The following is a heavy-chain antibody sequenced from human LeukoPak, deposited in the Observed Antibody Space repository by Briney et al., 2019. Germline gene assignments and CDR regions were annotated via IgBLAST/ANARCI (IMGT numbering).Heavy chain of an antibody. J-gene: IGHJ4*02. D-gene: IGHD6-6*01. CDR1: SGSISSYY. CDR2: IYTSGST. V-gene: IGHV4-4*07. Sequence: NPSETLSLTCTVSSGSISSYYWSWIRQPDGKGLEWIGRIYTSGSTNYNPSLKSRVTMSVDTSKNQISLKVNSATAADTAVYYCARESYSSSCLFDFWGQGTLVTVSS. CDR3: ARESYSSSCLFDF.